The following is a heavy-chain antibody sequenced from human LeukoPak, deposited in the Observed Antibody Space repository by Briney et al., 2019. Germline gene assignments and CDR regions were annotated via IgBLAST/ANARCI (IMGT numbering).Heavy chain of an antibody. D-gene: IGHD6-19*01. J-gene: IGHJ4*02. CDR1: GFTFSDYY. CDR2: ISSSGSTI. Sequence: GGSLRLSCAASGFTFSDYYMSWIRQAPGKGLEWVSYISSSGSTIYYADSVKGRFTISRDNAKNSLYLQMNSLRAEDTAVYYCARDQMEYSSGWSHHFDYWGQGTLVTVSS. V-gene: IGHV3-11*01. CDR3: ARDQMEYSSGWSHHFDY.